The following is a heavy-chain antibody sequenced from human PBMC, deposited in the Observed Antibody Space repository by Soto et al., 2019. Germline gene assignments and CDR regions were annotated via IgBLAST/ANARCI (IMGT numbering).Heavy chain of an antibody. Sequence: QVQLVQSGAEVTKPGASVKVSCKTSGFTFSAFGVTWVRQAPGQGLEWMARSVAGSGNTVYAQNFQGRVTVTTDTATNTAYMELRSLTSDDTAVYYCARVAGLGSVSRYFDNWCQGTLVTVSS. CDR2: SVAGSGNT. CDR3: ARVAGLGSVSRYFDN. J-gene: IGHJ4*02. V-gene: IGHV1-18*01. D-gene: IGHD2-2*01. CDR1: GFTFSAFG.